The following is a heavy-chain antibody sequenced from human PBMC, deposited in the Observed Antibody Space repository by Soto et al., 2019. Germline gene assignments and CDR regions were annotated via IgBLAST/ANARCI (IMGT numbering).Heavy chain of an antibody. J-gene: IGHJ4*02. Sequence: GGAMRLSSAASGFTFSSYSLNWVRQARGKGLEWVSSISSSSSYIYYADSVKGRFTISRDNAKNSLYLQMNSLRAEDTAVYYCARPAAQLVVTCGSDYWGQGTPVTVSS. D-gene: IGHD3-22*01. CDR1: GFTFSSYS. V-gene: IGHV3-21*01. CDR3: ARPAAQLVVTCGSDY. CDR2: ISSSSSYI.